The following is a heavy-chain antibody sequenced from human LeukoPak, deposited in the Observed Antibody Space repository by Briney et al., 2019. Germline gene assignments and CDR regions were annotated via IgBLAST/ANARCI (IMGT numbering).Heavy chain of an antibody. J-gene: IGHJ5*02. CDR2: ISSSGSTI. D-gene: IGHD6-13*01. Sequence: GGSLRLSCAASGFTFSDYYMSWIRQAPGKGLEWVSYISSSGSTIYYADSVKGRFPISRDNAKNSLYLQMNSLRAEDTAVYYCARDEQLVENWFDPWGQGTLVTVSS. CDR3: ARDEQLVENWFDP. CDR1: GFTFSDYY. V-gene: IGHV3-11*01.